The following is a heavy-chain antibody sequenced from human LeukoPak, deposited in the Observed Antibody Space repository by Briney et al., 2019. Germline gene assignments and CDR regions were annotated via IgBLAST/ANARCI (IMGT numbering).Heavy chain of an antibody. Sequence: GGSLRLSCAASGFTFSSYSMNWVRQAPGKGLEWVSSISSSSSYIYYADSVKGRLTISRDNAKNSLYLQMNSLRAEDTAVYYCARALRRDGYPFDCWGQGTLVTVSS. V-gene: IGHV3-21*01. J-gene: IGHJ4*02. CDR1: GFTFSSYS. CDR2: ISSSSSYI. CDR3: ARALRRDGYPFDC. D-gene: IGHD5-24*01.